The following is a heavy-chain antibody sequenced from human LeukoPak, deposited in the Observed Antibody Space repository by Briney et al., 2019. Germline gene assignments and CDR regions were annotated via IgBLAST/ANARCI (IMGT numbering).Heavy chain of an antibody. V-gene: IGHV1-18*01. CDR3: ARVYDSSGHYPIDY. Sequence: GASVKVSCKASGYTFSSYGLSWVRQAPGLGLEWMGWISPYNGNTNYAQNLQGRVIMTTDTSASTAYMELRSLRSDDTAVYYCARVYDSSGHYPIDYWGQGTLVTVSS. CDR1: GYTFSSYG. CDR2: ISPYNGNT. D-gene: IGHD3-22*01. J-gene: IGHJ4*02.